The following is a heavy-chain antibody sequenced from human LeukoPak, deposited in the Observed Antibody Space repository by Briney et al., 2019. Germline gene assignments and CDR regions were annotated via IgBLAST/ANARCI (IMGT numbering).Heavy chain of an antibody. V-gene: IGHV4-34*01. D-gene: IGHD4-17*01. CDR1: GGSFSGYY. CDR3: ARGRDYGDYPYHFDY. CDR2: INHSGST. Sequence: SETLSLTCAVYGGSFSGYYWSWIRQPPGKGLEWIGEINHSGSTNYNPSLKSRVTISVDTSKNQFSLKLSSVTAADTAVYYCARGRDYGDYPYHFDYWGQGTLVTVSS. J-gene: IGHJ4*02.